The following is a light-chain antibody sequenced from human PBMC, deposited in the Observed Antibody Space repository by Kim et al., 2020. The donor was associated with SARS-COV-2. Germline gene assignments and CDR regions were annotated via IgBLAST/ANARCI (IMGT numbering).Light chain of an antibody. CDR1: QSIGNN. V-gene: IGKV3-15*01. CDR2: DAS. J-gene: IGKJ1*01. Sequence: VSPGERVTLSCRASQSIGNNVAWYRQTPGQAPSLLIYDASTRATGVPSRLSGRGSGTEFTLTISSLQSEDFAVYYCQQYKTWPRTFGQGTRVEI. CDR3: QQYKTWPRT.